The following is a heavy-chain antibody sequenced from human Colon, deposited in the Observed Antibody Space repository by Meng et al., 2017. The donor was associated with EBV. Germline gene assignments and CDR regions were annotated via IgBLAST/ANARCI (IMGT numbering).Heavy chain of an antibody. CDR1: GDRFSSHGAA. CDR2: TYYSSKWHN. V-gene: IGHV6-1*01. Sequence: QVQLQRSGPGLVKPSPSLPVPCASSGDRFSSHGAAWDWIRHAPWIGLEWLGRTYYSSKWHNDYAVSVKGRIANNPDTSENQFFLQLSSVTPEDTAVYYCARDYGTSRPFEYWGQGILVTVSS. J-gene: IGHJ4*02. D-gene: IGHD1/OR15-1a*01. CDR3: ARDYGTSRPFEY.